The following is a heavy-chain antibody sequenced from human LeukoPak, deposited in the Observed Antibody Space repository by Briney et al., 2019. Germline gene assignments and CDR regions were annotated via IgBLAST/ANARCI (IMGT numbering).Heavy chain of an antibody. D-gene: IGHD3-22*01. J-gene: IGHJ4*02. CDR1: GGSISSYY. CDR2: IYYSGST. Sequence: SETLSLACTVSGGSISSYYWSWIRQPPGKGLEWIGYIYYSGSTNYNPSLKSRVTISVDTSKNQFSLKLSSVTAADTAVYYCARDPYYYDSSGYFRRDYWGQGTLVTVSS. CDR3: ARDPYYYDSSGYFRRDY. V-gene: IGHV4-59*12.